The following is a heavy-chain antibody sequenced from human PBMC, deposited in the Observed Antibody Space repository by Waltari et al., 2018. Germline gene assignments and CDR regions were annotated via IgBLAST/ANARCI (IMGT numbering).Heavy chain of an antibody. CDR3: ARDVDSSGWYLGGVDV. Sequence: EVQLVESGGGLIQPGGSLRLSCAASGFTVSSNYMSWVRQAPGKGLEWVSVIYSGGSTDYADSVKGRFTISRDNSKNTLYLQMNSLRAEDTAVYYCARDVDSSGWYLGGVDVWGQGTTVTVSS. D-gene: IGHD6-19*01. V-gene: IGHV3-53*01. CDR2: IYSGGST. J-gene: IGHJ6*02. CDR1: GFTVSSNY.